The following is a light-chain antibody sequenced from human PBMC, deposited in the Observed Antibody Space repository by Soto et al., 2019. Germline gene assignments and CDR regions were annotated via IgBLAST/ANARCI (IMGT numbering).Light chain of an antibody. J-gene: IGLJ2*01. CDR1: NIGSKS. CDR2: YDS. V-gene: IGLV3-21*04. CDR3: QVWDSSSDRVV. Sequence: SYELTQPPSVSVAPGKTARITCGGNNIGSKSVHWYQQKPGQAPVLVIYYDSDRPSGIPERFSGSNSGNTATLTISRVGAGDEADYYCQVWDSSSDRVVFGGGTKVTVL.